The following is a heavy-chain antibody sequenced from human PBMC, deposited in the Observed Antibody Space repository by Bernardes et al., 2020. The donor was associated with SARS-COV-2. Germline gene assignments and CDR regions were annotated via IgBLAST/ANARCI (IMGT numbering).Heavy chain of an antibody. CDR1: GYTFTTYI. V-gene: IGHV1-3*01. CDR2: IDPTNGDT. D-gene: IGHD3-16*02. Sequence: ASVKVSCKASGYTFTTYILHWVRQAPGQSLEWMGWIDPTNGDTMYSQKLQGRVTITRDTSATTAYMELGSLKSEDTAIYYCARGRSNWFDAWGQGALVTVSS. J-gene: IGHJ5*02. CDR3: ARGRSNWFDA.